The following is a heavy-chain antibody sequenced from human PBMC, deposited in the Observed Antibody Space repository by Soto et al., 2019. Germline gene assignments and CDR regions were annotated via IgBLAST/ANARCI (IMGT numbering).Heavy chain of an antibody. CDR3: TRLAINGYDQAYWYFDL. Sequence: GGSLRLSCAASGFTFSGSAMHWVRQASGKGLEWVGRIRSKANSYATAYAASVKGRFTISRDDSKNTAYLQMNSLKTEDTAVYYCTRLAINGYDQAYWYFDLWGRGTLVTVSS. D-gene: IGHD5-12*01. CDR2: IRSKANSYAT. CDR1: GFTFSGSA. V-gene: IGHV3-73*01. J-gene: IGHJ2*01.